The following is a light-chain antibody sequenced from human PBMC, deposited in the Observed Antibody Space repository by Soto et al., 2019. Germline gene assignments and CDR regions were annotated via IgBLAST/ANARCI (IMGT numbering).Light chain of an antibody. Sequence: QPVLTQSSSACASLGSSVKLTCTLSSGHSSYTIAWHQQLPGKAPRYLMNLEGSGSYNKGSGVPDRFSGSSSGADRYLTISNLQFEDEADYYCETWDSNKWVFGGGTKLTVL. CDR2: LEGSGSY. CDR3: ETWDSNKWV. J-gene: IGLJ3*02. V-gene: IGLV4-60*02. CDR1: SGHSSYT.